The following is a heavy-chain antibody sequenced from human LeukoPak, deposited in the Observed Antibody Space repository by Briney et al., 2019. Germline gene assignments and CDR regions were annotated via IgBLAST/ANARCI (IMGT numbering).Heavy chain of an antibody. CDR3: GRIAINENNGMDV. Sequence: PGGSLRLSCAASGFKFSDHYIDWVRQAPGKGLEWVGRSRNKASSYTTEYAASVEGRFTISRDVSESSLYLQMNSLRTEDTDVYYCGRIAINENNGMDVWGQGTTVTVS. D-gene: IGHD1/OR15-1a*01. V-gene: IGHV3-72*01. J-gene: IGHJ6*02. CDR1: GFKFSDHY. CDR2: SRNKASSYTT.